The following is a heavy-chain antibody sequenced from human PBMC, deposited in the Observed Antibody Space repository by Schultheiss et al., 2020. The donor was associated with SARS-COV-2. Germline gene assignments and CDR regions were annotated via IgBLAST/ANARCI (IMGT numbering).Heavy chain of an antibody. D-gene: IGHD3-16*02. Sequence: SQTLSLTCTVSGGSIRSGGYYWSWIRQHPGKGLEWIGYIYYSGSTYYNPSLKSRVTISVDTSKNQFSLKLSSVTAADTAVYYCARTGTVYDYVWGSYRYTGGDSYYYYGMDVWGQGTTVTVSS. CDR1: GGSIRSGGYY. V-gene: IGHV4-31*03. CDR2: IYYSGST. CDR3: ARTGTVYDYVWGSYRYTGGDSYYYYGMDV. J-gene: IGHJ6*02.